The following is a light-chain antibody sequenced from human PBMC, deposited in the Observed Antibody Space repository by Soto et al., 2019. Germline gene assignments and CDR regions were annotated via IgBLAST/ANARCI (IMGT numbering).Light chain of an antibody. CDR2: GAS. CDR1: QSVSSSY. J-gene: IGKJ3*01. V-gene: IGKV3-20*01. Sequence: EIVLTQSPGTLSLSPGERATLSCRASQSVSSSYLAWYQQKPGQAPRLLMYGASSRATGMPDRFSGSGSGTHFTLSISRLEPEDLAVYYCQHYGSSPLFTFGPGTKVDIK. CDR3: QHYGSSPLFT.